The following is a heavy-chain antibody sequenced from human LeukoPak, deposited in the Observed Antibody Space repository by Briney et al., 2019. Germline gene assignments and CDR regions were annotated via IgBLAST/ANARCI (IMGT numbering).Heavy chain of an antibody. CDR2: IKEDGSEK. V-gene: IGHV3-7*01. CDR3: ARGVFSNWFDP. J-gene: IGHJ5*02. CDR1: GLSFSSVW. Sequence: GGSLRLSCVASGLSFSSVWMSWVRQAPGKGLEWVANIKEDGSEKYYVDSVKGRFTISRDNVKNSLYLQMNSLRAEDTAVYYCARGVFSNWFDPWGQGTLVTVSS. D-gene: IGHD6-6*01.